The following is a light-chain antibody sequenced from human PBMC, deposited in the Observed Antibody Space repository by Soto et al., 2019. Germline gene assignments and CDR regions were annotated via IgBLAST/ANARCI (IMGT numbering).Light chain of an antibody. V-gene: IGLV2-23*02. CDR1: NSDVGSYNL. CDR2: EVS. Sequence: QSVLTQPASVSGSPGQSITISCTGTNSDVGSYNLVSWYQQHPGKAPKLMIYEVSKGPSGVSNRVSGSKSRNAASLTISGLQSEDDADYYCCSYADSAYVFGTGTKVTVL. J-gene: IGLJ1*01. CDR3: CSYADSAYV.